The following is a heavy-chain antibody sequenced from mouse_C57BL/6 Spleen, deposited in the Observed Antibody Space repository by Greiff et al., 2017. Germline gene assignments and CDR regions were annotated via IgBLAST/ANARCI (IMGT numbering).Heavy chain of an antibody. CDR1: GYTFTSYW. Sequence: VQLQQSGAELVMPGASVKLSCKASGYTFTSYWMHWVKQRPGQGLEWIGEIDPSDSYTNYNQKFKGKSTLTVDKSSSTAYMQLSSLTSEDSAVYYCARLGGSNYEYFDVWGTGATVTVSS. D-gene: IGHD1-1*01. CDR2: IDPSDSYT. CDR3: ARLGGSNYEYFDV. J-gene: IGHJ1*03. V-gene: IGHV1-69*01.